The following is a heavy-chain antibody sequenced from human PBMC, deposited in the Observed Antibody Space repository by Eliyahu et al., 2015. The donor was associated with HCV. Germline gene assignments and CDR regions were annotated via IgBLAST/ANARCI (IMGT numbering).Heavy chain of an antibody. J-gene: IGHJ3*01. CDR1: GLTFFKXG. Sequence: EVQLLESGGGLVHXGGSLRLSCAAXGLTFFKXGMNWVRQAXGKGLEWVSSISASGGSTYIADSVKGRFTISRDNSNNTAFLQMNSLRVEDTAVYYCARSGELLDGFDVWGQGTMVTVSS. V-gene: IGHV3-23*01. CDR2: ISASGGST. D-gene: IGHD3-10*01. CDR3: ARSGELLDGFDV.